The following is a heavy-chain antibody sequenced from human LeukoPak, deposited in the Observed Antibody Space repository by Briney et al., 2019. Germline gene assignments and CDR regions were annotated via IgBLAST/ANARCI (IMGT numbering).Heavy chain of an antibody. CDR2: INPSGGST. V-gene: IGHV1-46*01. Sequence: ASVKVSCKASGYTFTIYYIHWVRQAPGQGLEWMGIINPSGGSTSYAQKVQGRVTMTRDTSTSTVYMELSSLRSEDTAVYYCASALAYCGGDCYSVFAAFDIWGQGTMVTVSS. CDR1: GYTFTIYY. J-gene: IGHJ3*02. D-gene: IGHD2-21*02. CDR3: ASALAYCGGDCYSVFAAFDI.